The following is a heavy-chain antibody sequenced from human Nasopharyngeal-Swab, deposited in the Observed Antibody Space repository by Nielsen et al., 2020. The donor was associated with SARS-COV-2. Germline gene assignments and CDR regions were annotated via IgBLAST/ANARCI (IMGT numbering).Heavy chain of an antibody. CDR1: GFIFSASA. CDR2: IGDKDHSYAT. CDR3: TTDFYFDY. V-gene: IGHV3-73*01. Sequence: GGSLRLSCAASGFIFSASAIHWVRQASGKGLEWVGRIGDKDHSYATTYGASVQGRFTISRDDSKNTAFLQMDSLKTEDTALYYCTTDFYFDYWGQETLVTVSS. J-gene: IGHJ4*02.